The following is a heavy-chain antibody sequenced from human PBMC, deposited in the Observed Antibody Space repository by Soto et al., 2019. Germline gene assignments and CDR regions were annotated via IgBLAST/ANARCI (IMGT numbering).Heavy chain of an antibody. CDR2: ISGSGGST. Sequence: GGSLRLSCAASGFTFSSYAMSWVRQAPGKGLEWVSAISGSGGSTYYADSVKGRFTISRDNSKNTLYLQMNSLRAEDTAVYYCAKDSLFDYGDDLYYFDYWGQGTLVTVSS. CDR3: AKDSLFDYGDDLYYFDY. D-gene: IGHD4-17*01. V-gene: IGHV3-23*01. CDR1: GFTFSSYA. J-gene: IGHJ4*02.